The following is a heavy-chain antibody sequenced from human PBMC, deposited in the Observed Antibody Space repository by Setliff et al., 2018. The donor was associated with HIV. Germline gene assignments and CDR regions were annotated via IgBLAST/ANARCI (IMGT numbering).Heavy chain of an antibody. Sequence: ASVKVSCKTSGYTFSTYAISWVRQAPGQGLEWMGWISVYNGKTSYAQKVQGRVSMTTDTSTSTAYMELRSLTSDDTAVYYCARDWVGGAAAAFDIWGQGTMVT. CDR2: ISVYNGKT. D-gene: IGHD3-16*01. CDR1: GYTFSTYA. J-gene: IGHJ3*02. CDR3: ARDWVGGAAAAFDI. V-gene: IGHV1-18*01.